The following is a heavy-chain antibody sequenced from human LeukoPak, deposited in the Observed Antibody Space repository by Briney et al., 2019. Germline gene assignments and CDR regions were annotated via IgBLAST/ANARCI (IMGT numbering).Heavy chain of an antibody. CDR3: ARDSSGWYESDY. CDR1: RYTFPSYD. CDR2: MNPNSGNT. Sequence: GASVKVSCKSSRYTFPSYDLNWVRQATGQGLEGMGWMNPNSGNTGYAQKFQGRVTITRNTSISTAYMELSSLRSEDTAVYYCARDSSGWYESDYWGQGTLVTVSS. J-gene: IGHJ4*02. V-gene: IGHV1-8*03. D-gene: IGHD6-19*01.